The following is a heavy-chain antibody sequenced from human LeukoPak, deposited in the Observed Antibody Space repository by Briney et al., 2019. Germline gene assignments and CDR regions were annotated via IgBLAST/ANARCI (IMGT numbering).Heavy chain of an antibody. CDR3: AKVASADAQARLNY. D-gene: IGHD6-19*01. V-gene: IGHV3-23*01. Sequence: GRSLRLSCAASGFTFSSYAMSWVRQAPGKGLEWVSAISGSGGGTYYADSVKDRFTISRDYSNNTLYLQMNSLRADDTAVYYCAKVASADAQARLNYWGQGTLVTVSS. CDR1: GFTFSSYA. CDR2: ISGSGGGT. J-gene: IGHJ4*02.